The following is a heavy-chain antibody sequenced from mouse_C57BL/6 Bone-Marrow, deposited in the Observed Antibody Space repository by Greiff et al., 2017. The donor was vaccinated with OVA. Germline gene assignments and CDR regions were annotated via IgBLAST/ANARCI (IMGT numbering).Heavy chain of an antibody. J-gene: IGHJ3*01. CDR1: GFTFSSYG. V-gene: IGHV5-6*01. Sequence: EVQRVESGGDLVKPGGSLKLSCAASGFTFSSYGMPWVRQTPDKRLEWVATISSGGSYTYYPDSVKGRFTISRDNAKNTLYLQMSSLKSEDTAMYYCARRNWSWFAYWGQGTLVTVSA. CDR3: ARRNWSWFAY. CDR2: ISSGGSYT. D-gene: IGHD4-1*02.